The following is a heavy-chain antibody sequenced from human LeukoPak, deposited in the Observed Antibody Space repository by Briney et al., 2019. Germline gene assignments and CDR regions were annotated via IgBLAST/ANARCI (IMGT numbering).Heavy chain of an antibody. V-gene: IGHV1-18*01. Sequence: GASVKVSCKASGYTFNNFGFSWVRQAPGQGLEWMGWISVYNGDTNFVEKLQGRVTMTTDKSTTTAYMELRNLRSDDTAVYYCARDHSSSSQLYDYWGQGTLVTVSS. CDR2: ISVYNGDT. D-gene: IGHD6-13*01. J-gene: IGHJ4*02. CDR3: ARDHSSSSQLYDY. CDR1: GYTFNNFG.